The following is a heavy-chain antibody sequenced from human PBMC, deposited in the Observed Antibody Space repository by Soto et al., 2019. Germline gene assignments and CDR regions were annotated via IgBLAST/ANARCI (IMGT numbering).Heavy chain of an antibody. CDR1: GFTFSSYA. V-gene: IGHV3-23*01. J-gene: IGHJ4*02. CDR3: AKASSYGRSFDY. CDR2: ISGSGGST. D-gene: IGHD3-10*01. Sequence: GGSLRLSCAASGFTFSSYAMGWVSQAPGKGLEWVSAISGSGGSTYYADSVKGRFTISRDNSKNTLYLQMNSLRAEDTAVYYCAKASSYGRSFDYWGQGALVTVSS.